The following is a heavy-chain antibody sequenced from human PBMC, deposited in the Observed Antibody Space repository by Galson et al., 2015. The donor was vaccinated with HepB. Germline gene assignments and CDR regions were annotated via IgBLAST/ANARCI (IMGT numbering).Heavy chain of an antibody. D-gene: IGHD3-16*01. CDR1: GYTFTGYY. CDR2: INPNSGGT. CDR3: ASLTFYYYYGMDV. V-gene: IGHV1-2*02. J-gene: IGHJ6*02. Sequence: SVKVSCKASGYTFTGYYMHWVRQAPGQGLEWMGWINPNSGGTNYAQKFQGRVTMTRDTSISTAYMELSRLRSDDTAVYYCASLTFYYYYGMDVWGQGTTVTVSS.